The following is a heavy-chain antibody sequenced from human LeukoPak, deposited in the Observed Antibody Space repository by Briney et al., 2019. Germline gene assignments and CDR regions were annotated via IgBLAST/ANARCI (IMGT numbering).Heavy chain of an antibody. Sequence: PGRSLRLSCAASGFTFNTYGMHWVRQAPGKGLEWVAVISYDGRNKFDADSVKGRFTISRDNSENTLYLQMNSLIPEDMAVYYCAKGSAYGDYYYYGMDVWGQGTTVTVSS. CDR1: GFTFNTYG. D-gene: IGHD4-17*01. CDR3: AKGSAYGDYYYYGMDV. J-gene: IGHJ6*02. V-gene: IGHV3-30*18. CDR2: ISYDGRNK.